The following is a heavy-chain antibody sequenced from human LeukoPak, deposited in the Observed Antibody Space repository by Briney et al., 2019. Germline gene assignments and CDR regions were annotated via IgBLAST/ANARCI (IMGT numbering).Heavy chain of an antibody. J-gene: IGHJ4*02. V-gene: IGHV3-7*01. CDR1: GLSFSTFW. CDR2: IKKDGSEK. Sequence: GGSLRLSCVASGLSFSTFWMNWVRQTPGKGLEWVAIIKKDGSEKLYVDSVRGRFTISRDNAKNSLYLHMNSLRADDTAVYYCAREKNRVVLTAPLQYWGQGTLVTVSS. CDR3: AREKNRVVLTAPLQY. D-gene: IGHD4/OR15-4a*01.